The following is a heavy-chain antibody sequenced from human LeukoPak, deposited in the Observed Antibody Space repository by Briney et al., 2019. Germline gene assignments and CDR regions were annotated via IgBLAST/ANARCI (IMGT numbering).Heavy chain of an antibody. CDR3: ARTSLGGYYGSDPSLYYFDL. CDR2: IFYSGTT. Sequence: SETLSLTCTVSGGSINSGGHCWSWIRQHPGQGLEWIGYIFYSGTTNYTPSLKSRLTISVDASKNQFSLKLSSVTAADTAGYSCARTSLGGYYGSDPSLYYFDLWGPGTLVTVSS. CDR1: GGSINSGGHC. D-gene: IGHD3-10*01. V-gene: IGHV4-31*03. J-gene: IGHJ4*02.